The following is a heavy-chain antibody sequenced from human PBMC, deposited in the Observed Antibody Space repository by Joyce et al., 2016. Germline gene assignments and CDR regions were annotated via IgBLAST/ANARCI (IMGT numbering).Heavy chain of an antibody. V-gene: IGHV3-23*01. D-gene: IGHD2/OR15-2a*01. J-gene: IGHJ3*02. Sequence: EVQLLESGGGLVQPGGSLRLSCAASGSSFGNYAMYWVRQAPGKGLEWVSVISTSGGSIYYEDSVKGRFTVSRDNFKNTMYLQMTGLRDADTAVFYCAAARGFRDSFHIWGQGTMVTVSS. CDR3: AAARGFRDSFHI. CDR1: GSSFGNYA. CDR2: ISTSGGSI.